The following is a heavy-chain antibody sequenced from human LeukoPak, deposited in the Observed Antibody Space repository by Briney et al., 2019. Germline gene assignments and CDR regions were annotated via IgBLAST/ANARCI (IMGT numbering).Heavy chain of an antibody. D-gene: IGHD1-1*01. CDR1: GFTFSPYW. CDR2: INSDGSST. V-gene: IGHV3-74*01. Sequence: GGSLRLSCAASGFTFSPYWMHWVRQAPGKGLVWVSRINSDGSSTNYADSVKGRFTISRDNAKNTLYLQMNSLRAEDTAVYYCAKRMSWQTFDFWGQGTLVTVSS. CDR3: AKRMSWQTFDF. J-gene: IGHJ4*02.